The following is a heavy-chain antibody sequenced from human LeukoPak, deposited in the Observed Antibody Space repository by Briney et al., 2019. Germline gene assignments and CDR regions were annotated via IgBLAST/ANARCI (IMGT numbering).Heavy chain of an antibody. CDR1: GFSFVGYW. Sequence: GGSLRLSCAVYGFSFVGYWMTWVRQAPGKGLEWVANINQDGRETYYVDSVKGRFTISRANPKNSLYLQMNSLTAEDTALYYCARFGSGRQFHYLDFWGQGALVTVSS. CDR2: INQDGRET. CDR3: ARFGSGRQFHYLDF. V-gene: IGHV3-7*01. J-gene: IGHJ4*02. D-gene: IGHD3-10*01.